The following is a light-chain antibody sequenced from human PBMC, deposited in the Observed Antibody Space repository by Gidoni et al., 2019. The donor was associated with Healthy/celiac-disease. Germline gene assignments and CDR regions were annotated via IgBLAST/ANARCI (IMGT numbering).Light chain of an antibody. CDR2: AAS. CDR1: QGISSY. Sequence: AIRMTRSPSSLSASTGDRVTITCRASQGISSYLAWYQQKPGKAPKLLIYAASTLQSGVPSRFSGSGSETDFTLTISCLQSEEFATYYCQQYYSYPYTFGQGTKLEIK. V-gene: IGKV1-8*01. CDR3: QQYYSYPYT. J-gene: IGKJ2*01.